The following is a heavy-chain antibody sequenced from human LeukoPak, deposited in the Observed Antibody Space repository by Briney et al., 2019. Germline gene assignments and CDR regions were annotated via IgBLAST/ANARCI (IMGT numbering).Heavy chain of an antibody. Sequence: GGSLRLSCAASGFIFSHYVMAWVRQAPGKGLEWVSGIGGSGDNTYYADSVKGRFTISRDNSKNTLYLQMNSLRAEDTAVYYCGKDPNGDYLGAFDFWGQGTMVTVSS. CDR1: GFIFSHYV. D-gene: IGHD2-8*01. CDR3: GKDPNGDYLGAFDF. V-gene: IGHV3-23*01. J-gene: IGHJ3*01. CDR2: IGGSGDNT.